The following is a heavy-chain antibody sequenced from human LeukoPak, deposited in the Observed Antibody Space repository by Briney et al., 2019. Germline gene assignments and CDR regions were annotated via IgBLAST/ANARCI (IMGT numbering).Heavy chain of an antibody. CDR3: ARVRGGYSYGYGGAFDI. D-gene: IGHD5-18*01. Sequence: GGSLRLSCAASGFTVSSNYMSWVRQAPGKGLEWVAVISYDGSNKYYADSVKGRFTISRDNSKNTLYLQMNSLRAEDTAVYYCARVRGGYSYGYGGAFDIWGQGTMVTVSS. CDR1: GFTVSSNY. CDR2: ISYDGSNK. V-gene: IGHV3-30-3*01. J-gene: IGHJ3*02.